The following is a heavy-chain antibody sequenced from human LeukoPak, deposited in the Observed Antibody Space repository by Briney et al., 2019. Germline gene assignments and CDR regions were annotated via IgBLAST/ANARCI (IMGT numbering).Heavy chain of an antibody. V-gene: IGHV3-30*02. J-gene: IGHJ4*02. CDR3: AKDRGSGWYYYFDY. CDR2: IRYDGNNK. CDR1: GYTFSSYG. D-gene: IGHD6-19*01. Sequence: GGSLRLSCAASGYTFSSYGIHWVRQAPGKGLEWVAFIRYDGNNKYYADSVKGRFTISRDNSKNTLYLQMNSLRAEDTAVYYCAKDRGSGWYYYFDYWGQGTPVTVSS.